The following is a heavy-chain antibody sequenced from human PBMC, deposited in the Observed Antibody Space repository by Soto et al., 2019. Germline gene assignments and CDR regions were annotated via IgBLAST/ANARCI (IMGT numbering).Heavy chain of an antibody. CDR1: GYSFTTYG. CDR2: IDTHTADT. Sequence: ASVKVSCKTSGYSFTTYGVSWVRQAPGQGLEWMGSIDTHTADTRYPQKFQGRVTVTADTSSSTAYMEVSNLSSEDTAMYYCASWEYDAFDIWGQGTMVTVSS. CDR3: ASWEYDAFDI. J-gene: IGHJ3*02. V-gene: IGHV1-18*01. D-gene: IGHD1-26*01.